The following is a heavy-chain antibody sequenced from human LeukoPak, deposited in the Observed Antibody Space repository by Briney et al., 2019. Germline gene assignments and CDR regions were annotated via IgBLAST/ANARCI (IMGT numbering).Heavy chain of an antibody. D-gene: IGHD4-11*01. CDR1: GGSFSGYY. Sequence: SETLSLTCAVYGGSFSGYYWSWIRQPPGKGLEWIGEINHSGSTNYNPSLKSRVTISVDTSKNQFSLKLSFVTAADTAVYYCARDPIYSNYDPEYFQHWGQGTLVTVSS. J-gene: IGHJ1*01. CDR2: INHSGST. CDR3: ARDPIYSNYDPEYFQH. V-gene: IGHV4-34*01.